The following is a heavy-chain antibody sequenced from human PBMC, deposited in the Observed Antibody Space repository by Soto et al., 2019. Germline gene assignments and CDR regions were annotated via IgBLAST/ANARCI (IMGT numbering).Heavy chain of an antibody. Sequence: SAPTLVNTTATLTLTCTVSSFSLTTGKMGVSWTRQPPGKALEWLAHLFSDNERSYSTSLQGRLTISNDTSGSQVVLSMTNLATVDTATYYCSRMNVDSYQFYYAMDVWGQGTTVTVSS. V-gene: IGHV2-26*01. CDR2: LFSDNER. CDR1: SFSLTTGKMG. D-gene: IGHD4-17*01. CDR3: SRMNVDSYQFYYAMDV. J-gene: IGHJ6*02.